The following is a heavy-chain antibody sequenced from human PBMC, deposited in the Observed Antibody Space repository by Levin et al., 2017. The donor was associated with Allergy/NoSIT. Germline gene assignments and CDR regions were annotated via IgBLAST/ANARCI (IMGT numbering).Heavy chain of an antibody. J-gene: IGHJ4*02. CDR1: GFTFSSYG. V-gene: IGHV3-30*03. D-gene: IGHD4-17*01. Sequence: GESLKISCAASGFTFSSYGMHWVRQAPGKGLEWVAVISYDGSNKYYADSVKGRFTISRDNSKNTLYLQMNSLRAEDTAVYYCATLDYGDYVADFDYWGQGTLVTVSS. CDR3: ATLDYGDYVADFDY. CDR2: ISYDGSNK.